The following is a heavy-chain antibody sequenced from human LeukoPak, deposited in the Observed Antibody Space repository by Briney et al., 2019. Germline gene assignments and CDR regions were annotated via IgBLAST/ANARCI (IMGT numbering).Heavy chain of an antibody. D-gene: IGHD6-19*01. Sequence: SETLSLTCAVYGGSFSGYYWSWIRQPPGKGLEWIGEINHSGSTNYNPSLKSRVTISVDTSKNQFSLKLSSVTAADTAVYYCARHESGWYVWFDPWGQGTLVTVSS. CDR1: GGSFSGYY. V-gene: IGHV4-34*01. CDR2: INHSGST. J-gene: IGHJ5*02. CDR3: ARHESGWYVWFDP.